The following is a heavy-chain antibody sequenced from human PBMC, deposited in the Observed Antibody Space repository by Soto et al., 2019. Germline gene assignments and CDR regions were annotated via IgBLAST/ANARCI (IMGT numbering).Heavy chain of an antibody. Sequence: EVHLLESGGDLVQPGGSLRLSCAASGFTFSSYAMSWVRQSPGKGLEWVSSISGSNTTYYTDSVKGRFTISRDNSKNTLYLQVNSLRAEDTALYYCAKGLSGSGTYYSAFDYWGQGTLVTVSS. D-gene: IGHD3-10*01. V-gene: IGHV3-23*01. J-gene: IGHJ4*02. CDR3: AKGLSGSGTYYSAFDY. CDR2: ISGSNTT. CDR1: GFTFSSYA.